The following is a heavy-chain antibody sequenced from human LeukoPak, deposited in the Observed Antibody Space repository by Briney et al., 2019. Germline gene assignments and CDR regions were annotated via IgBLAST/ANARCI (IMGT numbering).Heavy chain of an antibody. D-gene: IGHD3-22*01. J-gene: IGHJ4*02. Sequence: SETLSLTCTVSGGSISSGDYYWSWIRQPPGKGLEWIGYIYYSGSTYYNPSLKSRVTISVDTSKNQFSLKLSSVTAADTAVYYCASFYDSSGYYYFSFWGQGTLVTVSS. CDR2: IYYSGST. V-gene: IGHV4-30-4*01. CDR3: ASFYDSSGYYYFSF. CDR1: GGSISSGDYY.